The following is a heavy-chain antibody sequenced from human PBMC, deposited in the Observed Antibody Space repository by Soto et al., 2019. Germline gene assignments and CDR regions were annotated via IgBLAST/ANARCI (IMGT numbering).Heavy chain of an antibody. CDR3: ARTLVTGYSDS. CDR2: IYYTGST. Sequence: QVQLQESGPGLVKPSETLSLTCTVSVGSISAYYWSWIRQPPGKGLEWIGRIYYTGSTNYNSSLGSRVTISVDTSRVHFSLRLSSVTAADTAVYYCARTLVTGYSDSWGQGALVTVSS. J-gene: IGHJ4*02. V-gene: IGHV4-59*01. CDR1: VGSISAYY. D-gene: IGHD3-9*01.